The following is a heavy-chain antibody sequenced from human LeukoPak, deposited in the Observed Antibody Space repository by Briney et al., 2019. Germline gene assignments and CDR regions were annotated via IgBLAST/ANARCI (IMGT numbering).Heavy chain of an antibody. CDR1: GFTFNNAW. CDR3: TMPGVVPAAITWDYYYYMDV. J-gene: IGHJ6*03. V-gene: IGHV3-15*01. Sequence: GGSLRLSCAASGFTFNNAWMSWVRQAPGKGLEWVGRIKSKTDGGTTDYAAPVKGRFTISRDDSKNTLYLQMNSLKTEDTAVYYCTMPGVVPAAITWDYYYYMDVWGKGTTVTVSS. CDR2: IKSKTDGGTT. D-gene: IGHD2-2*01.